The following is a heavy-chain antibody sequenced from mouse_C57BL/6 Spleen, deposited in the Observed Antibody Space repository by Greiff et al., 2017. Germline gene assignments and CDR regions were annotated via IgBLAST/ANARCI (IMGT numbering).Heavy chain of an antibody. D-gene: IGHD1-1*01. V-gene: IGHV3-6*01. CDR3: ARVGLDYYGTYYAMDY. CDR1: GYSITSGYY. J-gene: IGHJ4*01. CDR2: ISYDGSN. Sequence: EVKVEESGPGLVKPSQSLSLTCSVTGYSITSGYYWNWIRQFPGNKLEWMGYISYDGSNNYNPSLKNRISITRDTSKNQFFLKLNSVTTEDTATYYCARVGLDYYGTYYAMDYWGQGTSVTVSS.